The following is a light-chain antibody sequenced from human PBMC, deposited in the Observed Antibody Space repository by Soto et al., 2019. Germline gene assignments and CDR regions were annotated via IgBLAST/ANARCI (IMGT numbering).Light chain of an antibody. V-gene: IGKV3-20*01. CDR2: GAS. CDR1: QSVSNSY. Sequence: EIVLTQSPGTLSLSPGERATLSCRASQSVSNSYLAWYRQKPGQAPTLLIYGASSRATGIPDRFSGSGSGPDFTLTNSRLEPEDFAVYYCQQYGSSPLTFGGGTKVEIK. CDR3: QQYGSSPLT. J-gene: IGKJ4*01.